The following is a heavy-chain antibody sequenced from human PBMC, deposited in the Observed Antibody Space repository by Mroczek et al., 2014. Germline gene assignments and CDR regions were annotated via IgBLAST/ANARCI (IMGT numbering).Heavy chain of an antibody. CDR1: GFTFSSYG. J-gene: IGHJ6*02. D-gene: IGHD4-11*01. CDR2: ISYDGSNK. CDR3: DEKFDPLQAGYYYGMDV. Sequence: QVQLVQSGGGVVQPGRSLRLSCAASGFTFSSYGMHWVRQAPGKGLEWVAVISYDGSNKYYADSVKGRFTISRDNSKNTLYLQMNSLRAEDTAVYYCDEKFDPLQAGYYYGMDVWGQGTTVTVSS. V-gene: IGHV3-30*03.